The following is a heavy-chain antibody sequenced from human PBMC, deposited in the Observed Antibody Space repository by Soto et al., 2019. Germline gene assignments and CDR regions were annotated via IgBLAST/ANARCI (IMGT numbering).Heavy chain of an antibody. V-gene: IGHV1-69*06. CDR2: SVPNVGTV. D-gene: IGHD3-3*01. CDR1: GGTLSSFINYP. CDR3: ARRDTSGFLRYFDN. J-gene: IGHJ4*02. Sequence: QMQLVQSGAEVKKPGSSVKVSCKASGGTLSSFINYPINWVRQAPGQGLEWMGGSVPNVGTVNYAQKFQGRFTITADKSTGTAYMELSSMRSEDTARYYCARRDTSGFLRYFDNWGQGTLVTVSS.